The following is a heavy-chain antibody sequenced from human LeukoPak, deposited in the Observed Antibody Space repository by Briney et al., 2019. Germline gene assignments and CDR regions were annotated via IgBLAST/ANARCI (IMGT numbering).Heavy chain of an antibody. CDR2: INHSGST. D-gene: IGHD1-26*01. J-gene: IGHJ3*02. CDR3: ATSRVVGATEDAFDI. CDR1: GGSFSGYY. V-gene: IGHV4-34*01. Sequence: PSETLSLTCAVYGGSFSGYYLSWIRQPPGKGLEWIGEINHSGSTNYNPSLKSRVTISVDTSKNQFSLKLSSVTAADTAVYYCATSRVVGATEDAFDIWGQGTMVTVSS.